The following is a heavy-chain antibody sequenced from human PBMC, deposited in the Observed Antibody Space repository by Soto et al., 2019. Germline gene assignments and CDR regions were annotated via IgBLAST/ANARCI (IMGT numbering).Heavy chain of an antibody. D-gene: IGHD1-26*01. CDR3: ARVFYGDLVGATGHGDY. CDR2: IWYDGSNK. J-gene: IGHJ4*02. V-gene: IGHV3-33*01. CDR1: GFTFSSYG. Sequence: QVQLVESGGGVVQPGRSLRLSCAASGFTFSSYGMHWVRQAPGKGLEWVAVIWYDGSNKYYADSVKGRFTISRDNSKNTLYLQMNSLRAEDTAVYYCARVFYGDLVGATGHGDYWGQGTLVTVS.